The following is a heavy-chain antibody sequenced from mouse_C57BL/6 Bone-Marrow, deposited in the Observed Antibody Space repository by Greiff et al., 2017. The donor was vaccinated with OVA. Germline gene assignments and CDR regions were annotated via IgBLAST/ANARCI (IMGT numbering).Heavy chain of an antibody. V-gene: IGHV5-9-1*02. Sequence: EVKLQESGEGLVKPGGSLKLSCAASGFTFSSYAMSWVRQTPEKRLEWVAYISSGGDYIYYADTVKGRFTISRDNARNTLYLQMSSLKSEDTAMYYCTRDYYYGFAYWGQGTLVTVSA. CDR2: ISSGGDYI. CDR3: TRDYYYGFAY. D-gene: IGHD1-1*01. CDR1: GFTFSSYA. J-gene: IGHJ3*01.